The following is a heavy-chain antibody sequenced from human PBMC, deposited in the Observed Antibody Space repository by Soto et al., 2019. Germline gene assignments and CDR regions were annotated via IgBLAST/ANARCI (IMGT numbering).Heavy chain of an antibody. CDR3: ARGYASIGVVIIHDAFDI. V-gene: IGHV1-18*01. CDR2: ISAYNGNT. J-gene: IGHJ3*02. CDR1: GYTFTSYG. D-gene: IGHD3-3*01. Sequence: ASVKVSCKASGYTFTSYGISWVRQAPGQGLEWMGWISAYNGNTNYAQKLQGRVTMTTDTSTSTAYMELRSLRSDDTAVYYCARGYASIGVVIIHDAFDIWGQGTMVTVSS.